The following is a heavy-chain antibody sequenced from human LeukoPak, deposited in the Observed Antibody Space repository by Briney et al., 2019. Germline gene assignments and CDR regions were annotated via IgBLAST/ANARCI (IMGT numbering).Heavy chain of an antibody. D-gene: IGHD1-1*01. CDR1: GSSISSYY. V-gene: IGHV4-59*01. CDR2: IYYSGST. Sequence: SEALSLTCTVSGSSISSYYWSWIRQPPGKGLEWIGYIYYSGSTNYNPSLKSRVTISVDTSKNQFSLKLSSVTAADTAVYYCASLNWNDRDYWGQGTLVTVSS. CDR3: ASLNWNDRDY. J-gene: IGHJ4*02.